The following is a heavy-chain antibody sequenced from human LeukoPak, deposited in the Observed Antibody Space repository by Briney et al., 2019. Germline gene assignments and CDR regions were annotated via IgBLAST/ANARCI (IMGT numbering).Heavy chain of an antibody. CDR1: GVSFSAYY. Sequence: PSETLSLTCAVYGVSFSAYYWSWIRQPPGKGLEWIGQINHSGTTNYNPSLKSRVTISVDTSKNQLSLKLSSVTAADTAVYYCARVDTAMSAFDPRGQGTLVTVSS. V-gene: IGHV4-34*01. D-gene: IGHD5-18*01. J-gene: IGHJ5*02. CDR3: ARVDTAMSAFDP. CDR2: INHSGTT.